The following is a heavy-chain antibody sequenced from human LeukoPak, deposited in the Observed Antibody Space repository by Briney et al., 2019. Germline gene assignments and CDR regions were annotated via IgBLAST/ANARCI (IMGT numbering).Heavy chain of an antibody. CDR3: ARDGGGIAAAAYYYYYGMDV. CDR1: GYTFTGYY. D-gene: IGHD6-13*01. CDR2: INPNSGGT. V-gene: IGHV1-2*04. Sequence: ASVKVSCKASGYTFTGYYMHWVRQAPGQGLEWMGWINPNSGGTNYAQKFQGCVTMTRDTSISTAYMELSRLRSDDTAVYYCARDGGGIAAAAYYYYYGMDVWGKGTTVTVSS. J-gene: IGHJ6*04.